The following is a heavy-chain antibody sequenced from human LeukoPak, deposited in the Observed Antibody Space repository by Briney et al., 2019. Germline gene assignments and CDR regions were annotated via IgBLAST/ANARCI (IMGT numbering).Heavy chain of an antibody. CDR3: AELGITMIGGV. CDR1: GSIFNNYE. J-gene: IGHJ6*04. D-gene: IGHD3-10*02. CDR2: ISSSGSTI. Sequence: PGGSLRLSCEASGSIFNNYEMNWVRQAPGKGLEWVSYISSSGSTIYYADSVKGRFTISRDNAKNTLYLQMNSLRAEDTAVYYCAELGITMIGGVWGKGTTVTISS. V-gene: IGHV3-48*03.